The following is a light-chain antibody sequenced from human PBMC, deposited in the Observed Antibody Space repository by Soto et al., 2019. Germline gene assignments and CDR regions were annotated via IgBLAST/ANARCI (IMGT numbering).Light chain of an antibody. J-gene: IGKJ2*01. CDR2: HSS. V-gene: IGKV3-20*01. CDR1: QSVNSNY. Sequence: EVVLTQSPGTLSLSPGERATLSCRASQSVNSNYLAWYQQQPGQAPRLLIYHSSNRATGVPDRFSGSGSGTDFTLTISRLEREDFAVYFCQQYDDSPYTFGQGTRLEIK. CDR3: QQYDDSPYT.